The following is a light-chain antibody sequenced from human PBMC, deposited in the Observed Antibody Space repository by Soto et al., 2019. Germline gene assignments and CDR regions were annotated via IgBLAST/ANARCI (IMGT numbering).Light chain of an antibody. CDR2: GAS. J-gene: IGKJ2*01. V-gene: IGKV3-20*01. CDR3: QQYGTSMYT. Sequence: EIVLTQSPDIVPLSPGERVTLSCRASQSVSNNYLAWYQQKPGQAPRLLIYGASTRATDIPDRFSGSGSGTDFTLTISSLEPEDFAVYYCQQYGTSMYTFGQGTKLEIK. CDR1: QSVSNNY.